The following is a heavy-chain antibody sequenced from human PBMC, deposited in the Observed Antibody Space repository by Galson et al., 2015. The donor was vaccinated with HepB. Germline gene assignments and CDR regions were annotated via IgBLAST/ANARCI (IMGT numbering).Heavy chain of an antibody. V-gene: IGHV1-18*01. CDR1: GYTLTKLS. J-gene: IGHJ4*02. CDR3: ARDPVSYYDSSGLDY. D-gene: IGHD3-22*01. Sequence: SVKVSCKVSGYTLTKLSMHWVRQAPGKGLEWMGWISAYNGDTNYAQKLQGRVTMTTDTSTSTAYMELRSLRSDDTAVYYCARDPVSYYDSSGLDYWGQGTLVTVSS. CDR2: ISAYNGDT.